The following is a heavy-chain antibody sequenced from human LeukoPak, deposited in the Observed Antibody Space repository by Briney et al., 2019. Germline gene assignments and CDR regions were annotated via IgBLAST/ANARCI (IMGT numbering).Heavy chain of an antibody. CDR2: ISYDGPNK. CDR3: ARESPSRGYTYGYYYYYMDV. CDR1: AFTFSTYS. J-gene: IGHJ6*03. V-gene: IGHV3-30*04. D-gene: IGHD5-18*01. Sequence: GRSLRLSCAASAFTFSTYSMHWVRQAPGKGLEWVAAISYDGPNKNYADSVKGRFTISRDNSKNTLYLQMNSLRAEDTAVYYCARESPSRGYTYGYYYYYMDVWGKGTTVTVSS.